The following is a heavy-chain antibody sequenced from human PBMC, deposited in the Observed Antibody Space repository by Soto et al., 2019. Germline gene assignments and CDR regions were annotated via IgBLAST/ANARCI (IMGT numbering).Heavy chain of an antibody. D-gene: IGHD2-2*01. V-gene: IGHV1-18*01. CDR3: ARVVPGAEAWFGP. J-gene: IGHJ5*02. Sequence: GASVKVSYKPSGYTFSNYGITWVRQPPGQPLEWLGWISLYSDGTNYAQKFQGRVSMTTDTSTTTAYMELRSLRSDDTAVYYCARVVPGAEAWFGPWGQGTLVTVSS. CDR1: GYTFSNYG. CDR2: ISLYSDGT.